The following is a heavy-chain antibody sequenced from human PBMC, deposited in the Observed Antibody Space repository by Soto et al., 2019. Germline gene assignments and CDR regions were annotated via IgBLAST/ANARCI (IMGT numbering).Heavy chain of an antibody. Sequence: SETLSLTCTVSGGSISSGNYYWSWIRQPPGKGLEWIGFISYSGSTYYNASLKSRVTISVDTSKNQFSLKLSSVTAADTAVYYCARGSEMDTAMVTYYFDYWGQGTLVTVSS. CDR2: ISYSGST. CDR3: ARGSEMDTAMVTYYFDY. J-gene: IGHJ4*02. D-gene: IGHD5-18*01. CDR1: GGSISSGNYY. V-gene: IGHV4-30-4*02.